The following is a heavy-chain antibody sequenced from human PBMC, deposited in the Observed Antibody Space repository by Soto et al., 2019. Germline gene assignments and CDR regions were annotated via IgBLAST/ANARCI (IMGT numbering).Heavy chain of an antibody. D-gene: IGHD2-8*01. V-gene: IGHV1-3*01. CDR3: ARGRDDIVLMVYAIDFDY. J-gene: IGHJ4*02. Sequence: ASEKVSCKASGYTFTSYAMHWVRQAPGQRLEWMGWINAGNGNSKYSQKFQGRVTITRDTSASTAYMELSSLRSEDTAVYYCARGRDDIVLMVYAIDFDYWGQGTLVTVSS. CDR2: INAGNGNS. CDR1: GYTFTSYA.